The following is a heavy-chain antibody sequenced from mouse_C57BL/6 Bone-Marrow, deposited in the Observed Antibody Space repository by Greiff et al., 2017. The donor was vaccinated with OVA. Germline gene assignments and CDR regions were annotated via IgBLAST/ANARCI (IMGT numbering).Heavy chain of an antibody. CDR2: INPNNGGT. Sequence: VQLQQSGPELVKPGASVKISCKASGYTFTDYYMNWVKQSHGKSLEWIGDINPNNGGTSHNQKFKGKATLTVDKSSSTAYMELRSLTSEDSAVYYCARGEFTTVAYAMDYWGQGTSVTVSS. CDR3: ARGEFTTVAYAMDY. V-gene: IGHV1-26*01. J-gene: IGHJ4*01. CDR1: GYTFTDYY. D-gene: IGHD1-1*01.